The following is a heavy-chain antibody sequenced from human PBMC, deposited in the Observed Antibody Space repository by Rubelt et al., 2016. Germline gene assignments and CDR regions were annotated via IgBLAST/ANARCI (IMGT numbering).Heavy chain of an antibody. J-gene: IGHJ6*02. V-gene: IGHV4-34*01. CDR3: ARGERHRFHGMDV. Sequence: QVQLQQWGAGLLKPSETLSLTCAVYGGSFSGYYWSWIRQPPGKALEWIGEINHSGSTNYDPSLKSRVTRSVDTSKNQFSLQLRSVTAADTAVYDCARGERHRFHGMDVWGQGTTVTVS. CDR1: GGSFSGYY. CDR2: INHSGST.